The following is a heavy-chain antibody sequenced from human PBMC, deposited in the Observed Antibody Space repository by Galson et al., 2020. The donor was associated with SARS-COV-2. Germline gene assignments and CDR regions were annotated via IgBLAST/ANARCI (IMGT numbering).Heavy chain of an antibody. Sequence: ASVKVSCMASGYTFNIYGITWVRQAPGQGLEWMGWISAYSGNTYYAEKFQGRVTMITDTSTSTAYMELRSLTPDDTAVYYCARSFYCGGDCYSKFDYWGQGTLVTVSP. J-gene: IGHJ4*02. V-gene: IGHV1-18*01. CDR2: ISAYSGNT. CDR1: GYTFNIYG. CDR3: ARSFYCGGDCYSKFDY. D-gene: IGHD2-21*01.